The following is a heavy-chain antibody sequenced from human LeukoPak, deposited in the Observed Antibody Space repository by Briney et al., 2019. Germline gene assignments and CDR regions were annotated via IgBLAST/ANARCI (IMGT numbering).Heavy chain of an antibody. V-gene: IGHV3-7*05. CDR1: GFTFSSYW. J-gene: IGHJ4*02. Sequence: GGSLRLSCAASGFTFSSYWMSWVRQAPGKGLEWVANIKQDGSEKYYVDSVKGRFTISRDNAKNSLYLQMNSLRAEDTAIYYCARKLVVVVAATHLDSWGQGTLVTVSS. CDR2: IKQDGSEK. D-gene: IGHD2-15*01. CDR3: ARKLVVVVAATHLDS.